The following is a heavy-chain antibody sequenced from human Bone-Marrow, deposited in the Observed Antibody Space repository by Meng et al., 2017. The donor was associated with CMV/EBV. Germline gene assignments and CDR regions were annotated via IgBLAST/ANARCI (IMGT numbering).Heavy chain of an antibody. V-gene: IGHV1-69*10. D-gene: IGHD2/OR15-2a*01. CDR2: IIPILGIA. Sequence: SVKVSCKASGGTFSSYAISWVRQAPRQGLEWMGGIIPILGIANYAQKFQGRVTITADKSTSTAYMELSSLRSEDTAVYYCARGGSSAAKNPLLSYYFDYWGQGTLVTVSS. CDR1: GGTFSSYA. J-gene: IGHJ4*02. CDR3: ARGGSSAAKNPLLSYYFDY.